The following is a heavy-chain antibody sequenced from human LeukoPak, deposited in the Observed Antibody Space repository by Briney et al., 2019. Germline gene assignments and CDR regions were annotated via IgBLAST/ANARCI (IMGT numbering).Heavy chain of an antibody. D-gene: IGHD3-10*01. Sequence: PGGSLRLSCAASGFTFSSYAMSWVRQAPGKGLEWVSAISGSGGSTYYADSVKGRFTISRDNSKNTLYLQMNSLRAEDTAVYYCAKSPASDYYYGSGSYRYFDYWGQGTLVTVSS. J-gene: IGHJ4*02. CDR2: ISGSGGST. V-gene: IGHV3-23*01. CDR1: GFTFSSYA. CDR3: AKSPASDYYYGSGSYRYFDY.